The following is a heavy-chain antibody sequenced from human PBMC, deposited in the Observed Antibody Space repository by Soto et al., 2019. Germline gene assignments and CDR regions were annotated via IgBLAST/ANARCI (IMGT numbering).Heavy chain of an antibody. J-gene: IGHJ4*02. CDR1: GFTFSSYW. Sequence: PGGSLRLSCAASGFTFSSYWMHWVRQAPGKGLVWVSRINEDESNTSYADSVKGRFTISRDNAKNTLYLQMNSLRAEDTAVYYCARGLFLDYWGQGTRVTVSS. D-gene: IGHD3-3*01. CDR3: ARGLFLDY. V-gene: IGHV3-74*01. CDR2: INEDESNT.